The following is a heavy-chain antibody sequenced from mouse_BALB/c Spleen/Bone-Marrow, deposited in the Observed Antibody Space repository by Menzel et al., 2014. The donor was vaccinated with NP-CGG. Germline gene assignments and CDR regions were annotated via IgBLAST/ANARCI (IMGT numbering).Heavy chain of an antibody. CDR2: IDPANGNT. CDR3: ARWEFYAMDY. Sequence: VQLQQPGAELVKPGASVKLSCTASGFNIKDTYMHWVKQRPEQGLEWIGRIDPANGNTKYDPKFQGKSTITADTSSNTAYLQLSSLTSEDTAFYYGARWEFYAMDYWGQGTSVTVSS. V-gene: IGHV14-3*02. CDR1: GFNIKDTY. J-gene: IGHJ4*01. D-gene: IGHD4-1*01.